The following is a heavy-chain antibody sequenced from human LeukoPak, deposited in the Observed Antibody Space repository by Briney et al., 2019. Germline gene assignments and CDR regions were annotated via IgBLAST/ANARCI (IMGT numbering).Heavy chain of an antibody. V-gene: IGHV1-8*01. J-gene: IGHJ4*02. CDR1: GYTFTSYD. CDR2: MNPNSGNT. D-gene: IGHD3-22*01. Sequence: ASVKVSCKASGYTFTSYDINWVRQATGQGLEWMGWMNPNSGNTGYAQKFQGRVTMTRNTSISTAYMELSSLRSEDTAVYYCARVSAEDYYDRSGYFDYWGQGTLVTVSS. CDR3: ARVSAEDYYDRSGYFDY.